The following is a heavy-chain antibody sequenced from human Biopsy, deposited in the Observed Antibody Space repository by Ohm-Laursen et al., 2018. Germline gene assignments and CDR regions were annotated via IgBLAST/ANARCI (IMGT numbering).Heavy chain of an antibody. CDR1: DGSISNIINY. CDR2: IYHTGFT. Sequence: TLSLTCTVTDGSISNIINYWGWIRQPLGKGLDWLGSIYHTGFTDYNPSLKTRVPISEDTSKNQFSQKLSSLTAADTAVYYCARHSFGSGRDFWGQGTLVTVSS. V-gene: IGHV4-39*01. CDR3: ARHSFGSGRDF. D-gene: IGHD3-10*01. J-gene: IGHJ4*02.